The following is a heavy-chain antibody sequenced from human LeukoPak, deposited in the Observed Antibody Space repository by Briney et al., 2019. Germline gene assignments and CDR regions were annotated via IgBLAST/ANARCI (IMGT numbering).Heavy chain of an antibody. Sequence: SETLSLTCTVSGGSISSGGYYWSWIRQNPGKGLEWIGYIYYSGSTYYNPSLKSRVTISVDTSKNQFSLKLSSVTAADTAVYYCARDRITMVRGARTNYMDVWGKGTTVTVSS. CDR1: GGSISSGGYY. D-gene: IGHD3-10*01. V-gene: IGHV4-31*03. J-gene: IGHJ6*03. CDR2: IYYSGST. CDR3: ARDRITMVRGARTNYMDV.